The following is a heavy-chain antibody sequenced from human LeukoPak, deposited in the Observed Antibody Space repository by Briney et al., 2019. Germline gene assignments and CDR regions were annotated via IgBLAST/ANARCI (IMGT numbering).Heavy chain of an antibody. CDR1: GGTFSKYT. CDR3: ARVNPAPFRTTVVREFDY. D-gene: IGHD4-23*01. Sequence: SVKVSCKASGGTFSKYTISWVRQRPGQGLEWMGGITPLFGTANYAQKFQGRVTITADESTSTAYMELSSLRSEDTAVYYCARVNPAPFRTTVVREFDYWGQGTLVTVSS. CDR2: ITPLFGTA. J-gene: IGHJ4*02. V-gene: IGHV1-69*01.